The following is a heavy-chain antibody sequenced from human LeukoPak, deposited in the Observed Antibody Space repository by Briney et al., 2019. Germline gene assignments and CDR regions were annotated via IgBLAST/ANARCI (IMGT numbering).Heavy chain of an antibody. D-gene: IGHD2-2*01. CDR2: IWYDGSNK. Sequence: PGGSLRLSCAATGFTFNDYGVHWVRQAPGKGLEWVAFIWYDGSNKYYADSVKGRFTISRDNSKNTLYLQMSSLRAEDTAVYYCAKAWSYCSSTSCSAPGYWGQGTLVTVSS. J-gene: IGHJ4*02. CDR3: AKAWSYCSSTSCSAPGY. V-gene: IGHV3-30*02. CDR1: GFTFNDYG.